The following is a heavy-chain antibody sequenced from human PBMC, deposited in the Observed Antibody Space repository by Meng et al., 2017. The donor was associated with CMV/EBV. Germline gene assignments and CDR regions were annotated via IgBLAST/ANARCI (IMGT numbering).Heavy chain of an antibody. CDR2: IYYSGST. CDR1: GGSISSSSYY. Sequence: GSLRLSCTVSGGSISSSSYYWGWIRQPPGKGLEWIGSIYYSGSTYYNPSLKSRVTISVDTSKNQFSLKLSSVTAADTAVYYCASLRPYSSSWYGPGWFDPWGQGTLVTVSS. D-gene: IGHD6-13*01. CDR3: ASLRPYSSSWYGPGWFDP. V-gene: IGHV4-39*01. J-gene: IGHJ5*02.